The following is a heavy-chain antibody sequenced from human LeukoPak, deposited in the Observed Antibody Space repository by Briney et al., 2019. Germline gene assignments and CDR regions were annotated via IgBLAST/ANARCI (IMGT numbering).Heavy chain of an antibody. J-gene: IGHJ6*02. Sequence: PSETLSLTCAVSGGSISSGGYSWSWIRQPPGKGLEWIGYIYHSGSTYYNPSLKSRVTISVDRSKNQFSLKLSAVTAADTAVYYCARFGGYSYGSAGYYGMDVWGQGTTVTVSS. CDR1: GGSISSGGYS. V-gene: IGHV4-30-2*01. D-gene: IGHD5-18*01. CDR3: ARFGGYSYGSAGYYGMDV. CDR2: IYHSGST.